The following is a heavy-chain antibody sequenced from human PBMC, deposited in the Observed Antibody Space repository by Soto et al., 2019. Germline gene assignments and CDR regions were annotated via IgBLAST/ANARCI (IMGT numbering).Heavy chain of an antibody. Sequence: GGFLRLSCAASGFTFSSYSMNWVRQAPGKGLEWVSSIGSSSSYIYYADSVKGRFTISRDNAKNSLYLQMNSLRAEDTAVYYCARDIIGGGYYWSVKPSYYYYGMDVWGQGTTVTVSS. J-gene: IGHJ6*02. CDR2: IGSSSSYI. CDR3: ARDIIGGGYYWSVKPSYYYYGMDV. D-gene: IGHD3-22*01. V-gene: IGHV3-21*01. CDR1: GFTFSSYS.